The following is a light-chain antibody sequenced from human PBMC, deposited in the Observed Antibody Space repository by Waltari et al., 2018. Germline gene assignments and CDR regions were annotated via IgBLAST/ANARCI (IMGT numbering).Light chain of an antibody. Sequence: ETVLTQSPATLSLSPGERATLSCRASQTIGNDLAWYQQMPGQALRLLIYDSSTRATGIPARFSGSGSGTDFTLTISSLEPEDVATYFCQQRNNWPPFTFGPGTILDIK. J-gene: IGKJ3*01. V-gene: IGKV3-11*01. CDR3: QQRNNWPPFT. CDR2: DSS. CDR1: QTIGND.